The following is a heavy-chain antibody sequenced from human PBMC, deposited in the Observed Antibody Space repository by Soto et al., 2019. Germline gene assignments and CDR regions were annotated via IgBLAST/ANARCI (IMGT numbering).Heavy chain of an antibody. J-gene: IGHJ6*02. V-gene: IGHV4-31*03. CDR3: ARGVLRFLEWLSTPYMDV. CDR1: GGSISSGGYY. CDR2: IYYSGST. Sequence: TSETLSLTCTVSGGSISSGGYYWSWIRQHPGKGLEWIGYIYYSGSTYYNPSLKSRVTISVDTSKNQFSLKLSSVTAADTAVYYCARGVLRFLEWLSTPYMDVWGQGTTVTVSS. D-gene: IGHD3-3*01.